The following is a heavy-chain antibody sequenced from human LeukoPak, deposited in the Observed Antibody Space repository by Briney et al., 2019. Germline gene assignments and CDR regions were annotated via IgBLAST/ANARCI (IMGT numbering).Heavy chain of an antibody. V-gene: IGHV4-59*01. Sequence: ASETLSLTCTVSGGSISSYNWSWIRQPPGKGLKWIGYIYYSGSTNYNPSLKSRVTISVDTSKNQFSLKLSSVTAADTAVYYCARGKKYGLNWFDPWGQGTLVTVSS. CDR2: IYYSGST. CDR3: ARGKKYGLNWFDP. J-gene: IGHJ5*02. CDR1: GGSISSYN. D-gene: IGHD2-2*01.